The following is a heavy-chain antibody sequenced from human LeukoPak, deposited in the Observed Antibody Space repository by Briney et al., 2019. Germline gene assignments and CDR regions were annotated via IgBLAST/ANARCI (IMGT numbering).Heavy chain of an antibody. CDR2: ISYDGSNK. J-gene: IGHJ6*02. V-gene: IGHV3-30*03. D-gene: IGHD3-22*01. CDR3: ASLSGGYYDSSGYFSSREDV. Sequence: GRSLRLSCAASGFTFSSYGMHWVRQAPGKGLEWVAVISYDGSNKYYADSVKGRFTISRDNSKNTLYLQMNSLRAEDTAVYYCASLSGGYYDSSGYFSSREDVWGQGTTVTVSS. CDR1: GFTFSSYG.